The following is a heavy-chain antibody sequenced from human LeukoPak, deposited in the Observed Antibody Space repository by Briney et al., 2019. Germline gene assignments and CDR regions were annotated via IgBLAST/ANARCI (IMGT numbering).Heavy chain of an antibody. Sequence: RGSLRLSCAASGFTFSSYAMSWVRQAPGKGLEWVSAISGSGGSTYYADSVKGRFTISRDNSKNTLYLQMNSLRAEDTAVYYCAKGGDYYGSGSPFDYWGQGTLVTVSS. CDR1: GFTFSSYA. J-gene: IGHJ4*02. CDR2: ISGSGGST. CDR3: AKGGDYYGSGSPFDY. V-gene: IGHV3-23*01. D-gene: IGHD3-10*01.